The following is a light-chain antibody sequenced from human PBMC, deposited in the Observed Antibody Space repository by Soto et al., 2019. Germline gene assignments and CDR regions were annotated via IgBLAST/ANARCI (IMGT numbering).Light chain of an antibody. V-gene: IGKV3-20*01. J-gene: IGKJ4*01. Sequence: EIVLTQSPGTLSLSPGERATLSCRASQSVSSSSLAWYQQKPGQAPRLLIYGSSSRATGIPDRFSGSGSGRDFTLTISRLEPDDFAVYYCQQYDSSPLTFGGGTKVEIK. CDR2: GSS. CDR1: QSVSSSS. CDR3: QQYDSSPLT.